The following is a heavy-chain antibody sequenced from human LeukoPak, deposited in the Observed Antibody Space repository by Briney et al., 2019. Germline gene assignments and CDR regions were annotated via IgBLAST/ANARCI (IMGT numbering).Heavy chain of an antibody. CDR3: ARWTYSSGLMDY. D-gene: IGHD3-22*01. Sequence: ASVKVSCKPSVYTFTSYYMHWVRQAPGQGLEWMGIINPSGGSTSYAQKFQGRVTMTRDTSTSTVYMELSSLRSEDTDVYYCARWTYSSGLMDYWGQGTLVTVSS. CDR2: INPSGGST. V-gene: IGHV1-46*01. CDR1: VYTFTSYY. J-gene: IGHJ4*02.